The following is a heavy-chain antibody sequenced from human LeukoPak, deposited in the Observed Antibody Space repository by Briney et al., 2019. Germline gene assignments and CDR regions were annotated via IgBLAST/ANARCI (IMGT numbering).Heavy chain of an antibody. D-gene: IGHD7-27*01. CDR3: ARVSTGAFDY. CDR2: IYHSGST. J-gene: IGHJ4*02. V-gene: IGHV4-38-2*02. CDR1: GGSISSGYY. Sequence: SQTLSLTCTVSGGSISSGYYWGWIRQPPGKGLEWIGSIYHSGSTYYNPSLKSRVTISVDTSKNQFSLKLSSVTAADTAVYYCARVSTGAFDYWGQGTLVTVSS.